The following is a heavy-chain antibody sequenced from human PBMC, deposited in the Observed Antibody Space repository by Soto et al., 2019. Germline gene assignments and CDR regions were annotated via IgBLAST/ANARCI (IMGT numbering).Heavy chain of an antibody. CDR3: LRGSATVGTTVFDY. CDR2: INSDGSST. J-gene: IGHJ4*02. CDR1: GFTFSSYW. Sequence: PGGSLRLSCAASGFTFSSYWMHWVRQAPGKGLVWVSRINSDGSSTSYADSVKGRFTISRDNAKNTLYLQMNSLRAEDTAVYYCLRGSATVGTTVFDYWGQGALVTVSS. D-gene: IGHD4-17*01. V-gene: IGHV3-74*01.